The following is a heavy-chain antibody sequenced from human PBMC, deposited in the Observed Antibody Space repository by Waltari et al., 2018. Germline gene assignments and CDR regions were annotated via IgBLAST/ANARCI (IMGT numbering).Heavy chain of an antibody. CDR2: INAGNGNT. CDR1: GYTFTSYA. V-gene: IGHV1-3*01. J-gene: IGHJ5*02. CDR3: ARGGGVVVIRDWFDP. Sequence: QVQLVQSGAEVKKPGASVKVSCKASGYTFTSYAMHWVRQAPGQRLEWMGWINAGNGNTKYSQKFQGRVTITRDTSASTAYMELSSLRSEDTAVYYCARGGGVVVIRDWFDPWGQGTLVTVSS. D-gene: IGHD3-22*01.